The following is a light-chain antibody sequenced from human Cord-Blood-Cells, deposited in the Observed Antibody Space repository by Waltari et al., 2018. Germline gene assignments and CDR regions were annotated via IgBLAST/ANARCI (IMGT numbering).Light chain of an antibody. J-gene: IGLJ2*01. CDR1: SSDVGGYNY. CDR3: SSYTSSSTLV. V-gene: IGLV2-14*01. CDR2: DVS. Sequence: QSALTQPASVSGCPGQSIPISCPGTSSDVGGYNYVSWYQQHPGKAPKLMIYDVSNRPSGVSNRFSGSKSGNTASVTISGLQAEDEADYYCSSYTSSSTLVFGGGTNLTVL.